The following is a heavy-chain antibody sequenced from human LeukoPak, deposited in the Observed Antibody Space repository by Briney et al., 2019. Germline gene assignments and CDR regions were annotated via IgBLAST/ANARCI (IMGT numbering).Heavy chain of an antibody. J-gene: IGHJ4*02. Sequence: GGSLRLSCTASGFTFSRYWMHWVRQAPGEGLVWVSRIKGDGRDTRYADSVKGRFTISRDNAKNTLYLQMNSLRGEDTAVYYCVRDGDAYNFDYWGQGTLLTVSS. V-gene: IGHV3-74*01. CDR1: GFTFSRYW. CDR3: VRDGDAYNFDY. D-gene: IGHD5-24*01. CDR2: IKGDGRDT.